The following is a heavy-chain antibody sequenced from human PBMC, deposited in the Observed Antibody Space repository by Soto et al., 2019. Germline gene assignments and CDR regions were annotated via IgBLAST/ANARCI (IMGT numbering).Heavy chain of an antibody. D-gene: IGHD3-22*01. V-gene: IGHV3-11*05. CDR3: TKAGGLTSYYWYD. CDR1: GFSFGDYC. J-gene: IGHJ4*02. CDR2: SGGRSGET. Sequence: LRLSCAASGFSFGDYCMTWMRQFPGKGFEWVSQSGGRSGETEYADAGRGRFIISRDDARNELYLQIKTLRVEESGIYYCTKAGGLTSYYWYDWGQGTQATVSS.